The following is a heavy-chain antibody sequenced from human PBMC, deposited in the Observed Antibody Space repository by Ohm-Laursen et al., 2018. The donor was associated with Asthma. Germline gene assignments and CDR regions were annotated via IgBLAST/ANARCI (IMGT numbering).Heavy chain of an antibody. CDR2: ITGSGSYT. J-gene: IGHJ6*02. CDR3: AKGSLTNGNYYYNYGMDV. V-gene: IGHV3-23*01. Sequence: SLRLSCAASGFTFSSYAMSWVRQAPGKGLEWVSAITGSGSYTYYADSVKGRFTLSRDNSKNTLYLQINSRRAEDTAVYYCAKGSLTNGNYYYNYGMDVWGQGTTVTVSS. CDR1: GFTFSSYA. D-gene: IGHD1-26*01.